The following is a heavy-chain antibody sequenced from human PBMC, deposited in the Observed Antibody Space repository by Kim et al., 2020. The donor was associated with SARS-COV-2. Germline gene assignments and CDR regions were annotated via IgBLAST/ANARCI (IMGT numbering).Heavy chain of an antibody. CDR2: INYRGSI. Sequence: SETLSLTCAVYGGSFVDYYWSWIRQSPGKGLEWIGEINYRGSINYNPSLTSRVTTSVDRSKNQFSLSLSSVTAADTAAYYCAGVLCSVCICYHDYHYMD. D-gene: IGHD2-15*01. CDR3: AGVLCSVCICYHDYHYMD. V-gene: IGHV4-34*01. CDR1: GGSFVDYY. J-gene: IGHJ6*03.